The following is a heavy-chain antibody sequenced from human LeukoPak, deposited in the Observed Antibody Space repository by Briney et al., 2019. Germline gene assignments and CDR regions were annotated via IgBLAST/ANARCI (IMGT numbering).Heavy chain of an antibody. CDR2: INQDGSEK. Sequence: PEGSLRLSCAASGFTFSNYWRSWVRLAPGKGLEWMANINQDGSEKYYVDSVKGRFTISRDNAQNSLYLQMNSLRAEDTAVYYCARNGLYYYDSCGYFDYWGQGTLVTVSS. CDR1: GFTFSNYW. J-gene: IGHJ4*02. CDR3: ARNGLYYYDSCGYFDY. D-gene: IGHD3-22*01. V-gene: IGHV3-7*01.